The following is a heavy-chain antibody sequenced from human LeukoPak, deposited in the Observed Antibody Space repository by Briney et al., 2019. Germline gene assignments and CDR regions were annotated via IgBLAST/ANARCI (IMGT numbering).Heavy chain of an antibody. V-gene: IGHV3-7*03. J-gene: IGHJ6*02. D-gene: IGHD3-10*01. Sequence: PGGSLRLSCAASGFTFSSYWMSWVRQAPGKGLEWVANIKQDGSEKYYVDSVKGRFTISRDNAKNSLYLQMNSLRAEDTAVYYCARDRVLGVRGVITYYYGMDVWGQGTTVTVSS. CDR2: IKQDGSEK. CDR3: ARDRVLGVRGVITYYYGMDV. CDR1: GFTFSSYW.